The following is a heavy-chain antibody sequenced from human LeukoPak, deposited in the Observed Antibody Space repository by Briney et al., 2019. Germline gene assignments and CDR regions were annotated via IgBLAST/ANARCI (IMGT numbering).Heavy chain of an antibody. CDR3: ARYQGSGWYFDY. Sequence: GALRLSCAASGFTVSSNYMSWVRQAPGKGLEWVSVIYSGGSTYYADSVKGRFTISRDNSKNTLYLQMNSLRAEDTAVYYCARYQGSGWYFDYWGQGTLVTVSS. CDR1: GFTVSSNY. D-gene: IGHD6-19*01. CDR2: IYSGGST. J-gene: IGHJ4*02. V-gene: IGHV3-53*01.